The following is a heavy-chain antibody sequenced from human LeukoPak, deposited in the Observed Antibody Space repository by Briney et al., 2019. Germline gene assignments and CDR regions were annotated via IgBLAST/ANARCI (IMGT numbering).Heavy chain of an antibody. CDR2: IYHSGST. V-gene: IGHV4-61*01. D-gene: IGHD3-22*01. CDR3: ARDDDSSGHFDY. Sequence: SETLSLTCTVSGGSVSSGSYYWSWIRQPPGKGLEWIGYIYHSGSTNYNPSLKSRVTISVDTSKNQFSLKLSSVTAADTAVYYCARDDDSSGHFDYWGQGTLVTVSS. J-gene: IGHJ4*02. CDR1: GGSVSSGSYY.